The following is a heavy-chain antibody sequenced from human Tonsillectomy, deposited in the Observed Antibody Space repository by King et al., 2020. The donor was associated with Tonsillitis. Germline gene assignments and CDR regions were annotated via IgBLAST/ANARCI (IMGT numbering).Heavy chain of an antibody. J-gene: IGHJ6*02. V-gene: IGHV3-11*01. D-gene: IGHD5-18*01. Sequence: HVQLVESGGGLVKPGGSLRLSCAASGFTFSDYYMSWIRQAPGKGLEWVSYISSSGSTIYYADSVKGRFTISRDNAKNSLYLQMNSLRAEDTAVYYCARDPPVHSYGYFNYYYSMDVWGQGTTVTVSS. CDR2: ISSSGSTI. CDR3: ARDPPVHSYGYFNYYYSMDV. CDR1: GFTFSDYY.